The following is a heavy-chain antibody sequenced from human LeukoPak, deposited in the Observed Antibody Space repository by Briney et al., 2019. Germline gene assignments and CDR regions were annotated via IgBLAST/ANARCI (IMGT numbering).Heavy chain of an antibody. CDR2: INTNTGNP. J-gene: IGHJ4*02. V-gene: IGHV7-4-1*02. CDR3: ARGVGSSKIDY. CDR1: GGTFSSYA. Sequence: ASVKVSCKASGGTFSSYAISWVRQAPGQGLEWMGWINTNTGNPTYAQGFTGRFVVSLAPAVSPAYLQISSLNADDTAVYCCARGVGSSKIDYWGQGTLVTVSS. D-gene: IGHD2-15*01.